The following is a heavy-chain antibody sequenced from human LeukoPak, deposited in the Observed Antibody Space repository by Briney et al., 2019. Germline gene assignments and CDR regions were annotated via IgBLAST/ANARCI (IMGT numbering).Heavy chain of an antibody. Sequence: GASVKVSCKASGGTFSSYAISWVRQAPGQGLEWMGGIIPIFGTANYAQKFQGRVTITADKSTSTAYMELSSLRSEDTAVYYCARNYYDSSGSIDYWGQGTLVTVSS. CDR3: ARNYYDSSGSIDY. J-gene: IGHJ4*02. CDR2: IIPIFGTA. V-gene: IGHV1-69*06. CDR1: GGTFSSYA. D-gene: IGHD3-22*01.